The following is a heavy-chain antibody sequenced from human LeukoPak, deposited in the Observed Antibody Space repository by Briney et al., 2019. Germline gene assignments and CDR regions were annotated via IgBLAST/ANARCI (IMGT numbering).Heavy chain of an antibody. CDR2: IYYSGST. CDR3: ASYTHPPMEIVVVPIDY. Sequence: SETLSLTCTVSGGSISSSSYYWGWIRQPPGKGLEWIGSIYYSGSTYYNPSLKSRVTISVDTSKNQFSLKLSSVTAADTAVYYCASYTHPPMEIVVVPIDYWGQGTLVTVSS. D-gene: IGHD3-22*01. J-gene: IGHJ4*02. CDR1: GGSISSSSYY. V-gene: IGHV4-39*01.